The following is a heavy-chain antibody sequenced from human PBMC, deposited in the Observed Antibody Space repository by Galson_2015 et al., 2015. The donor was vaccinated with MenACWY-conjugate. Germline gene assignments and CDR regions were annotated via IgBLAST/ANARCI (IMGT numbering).Heavy chain of an antibody. CDR1: GFRFRSYP. V-gene: IGHV3-30*01. CDR2: VSYDGSSK. CDR3: VRAEGWLRSAFDI. D-gene: IGHD5-24*01. Sequence: SLRLSCAASGFRFRSYPLYWVRQAPGTGLEWVAVVSYDGSSKYYADSVKGRFTISRDNSKNTVSLQMNSLRPEDTAVYYCVRAEGWLRSAFDIWGQGTMVTVSS. J-gene: IGHJ3*02.